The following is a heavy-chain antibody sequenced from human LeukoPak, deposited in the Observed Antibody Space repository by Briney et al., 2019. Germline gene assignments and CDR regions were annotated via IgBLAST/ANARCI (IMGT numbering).Heavy chain of an antibody. Sequence: GASVKVSCKASGGTFSSYAISWVRQAPGQGLEWMGGIIPIFGTANYAQKFQGRVTITADESTSTAYMELSSLRSEDTAVYYCARARRYCSGGSCYLPGNMYYFDYWGQGTLVTVSS. CDR2: IIPIFGTA. V-gene: IGHV1-69*01. CDR1: GGTFSSYA. CDR3: ARARRYCSGGSCYLPGNMYYFDY. D-gene: IGHD2-15*01. J-gene: IGHJ4*02.